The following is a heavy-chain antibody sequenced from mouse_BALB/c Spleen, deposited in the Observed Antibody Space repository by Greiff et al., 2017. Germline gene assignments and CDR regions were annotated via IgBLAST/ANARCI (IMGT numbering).Heavy chain of an antibody. V-gene: IGHV3-8*02. CDR1: GDSITSGY. D-gene: IGHD1-1*01. CDR3: ARRDYYAYYFDY. J-gene: IGHJ2*01. CDR2: ISYSGST. Sequence: EVKLQESGPSLVKPSQTLSLTCSVTGDSITSGYWNWIRKFPGNKLEYMGYISYSGSTYYNPSLKSRISITRDTSKNQYYLQLNSVTTEDTATYYCARRDYYAYYFDYWGQGTTLTVSS.